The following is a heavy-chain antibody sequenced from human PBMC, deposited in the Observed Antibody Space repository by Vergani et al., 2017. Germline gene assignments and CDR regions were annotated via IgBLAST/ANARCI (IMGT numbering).Heavy chain of an antibody. CDR1: NYTFRSFG. V-gene: IGHV1-18*01. Sequence: QSQLVQSGAEVRKPGASLKVSCKSFNYTFRSFGITWVRQAPGQGLEWMGWISGFSGDTNYAQKFQDRVTMTTDTSTATAYLELRNLRSDDTAVYYCARDVPWDYDIMTGPLGCFYAMDVWGQGTAVTVS. CDR3: ARDVPWDYDIMTGPLGCFYAMDV. D-gene: IGHD3-9*01. CDR2: ISGFSGDT. J-gene: IGHJ6*02.